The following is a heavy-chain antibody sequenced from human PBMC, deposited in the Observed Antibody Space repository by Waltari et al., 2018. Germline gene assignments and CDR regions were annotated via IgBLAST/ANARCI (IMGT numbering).Heavy chain of an antibody. D-gene: IGHD6-13*01. Sequence: QVQLVESGGGVVQPGGSLRLSCAASGFTFSSYGMHWVRQAPGKGLEWVAFIRYDGSNKYYADSVNGRFTISRDNSKNTLYLQMNSLRAEDTAVYYCANVIAAAGPGDYWGQGTLVTVSS. CDR2: IRYDGSNK. J-gene: IGHJ4*02. CDR1: GFTFSSYG. V-gene: IGHV3-30*02. CDR3: ANVIAAAGPGDY.